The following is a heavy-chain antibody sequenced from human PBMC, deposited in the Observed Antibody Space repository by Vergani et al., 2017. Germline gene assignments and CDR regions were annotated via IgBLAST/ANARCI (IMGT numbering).Heavy chain of an antibody. CDR2: ISHDGSNK. Sequence: VQLVESGGGLVQPGGSLRLSCAASGFIFSTYGMHWVRQAPGKGLEWVAVISHDGSNKYYADSVKGRFTISRDNSKNTLYLQMNSLRAEDTAVYYCAKDPLGSGSYYRFDYWGQGTLVTVSS. V-gene: IGHV3-30*18. J-gene: IGHJ4*02. CDR3: AKDPLGSGSYYRFDY. D-gene: IGHD3-10*01. CDR1: GFIFSTYG.